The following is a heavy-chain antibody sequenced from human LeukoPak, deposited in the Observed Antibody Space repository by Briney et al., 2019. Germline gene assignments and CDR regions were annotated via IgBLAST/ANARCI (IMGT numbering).Heavy chain of an antibody. Sequence: ASVKVSCKASGYTFTSYGISWVRQAPGQGLEWMGWINAYNGNTNYAQKLQGRVTMTTDTSTSTAYMELRSLRSDDTAVYYCARDEPKDIVVVPAATDAFDIWGQGTMVTVSS. CDR3: ARDEPKDIVVVPAATDAFDI. CDR2: INAYNGNT. D-gene: IGHD2-2*01. V-gene: IGHV1-18*01. CDR1: GYTFTSYG. J-gene: IGHJ3*02.